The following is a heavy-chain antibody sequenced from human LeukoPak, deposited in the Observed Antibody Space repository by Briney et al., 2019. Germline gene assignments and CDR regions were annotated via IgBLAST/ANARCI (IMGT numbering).Heavy chain of an antibody. D-gene: IGHD4-17*01. CDR2: MYNNGST. Sequence: PAETLSLTCTVSGASISGYYWSWIRLPAGKGLEWIGRMYNNGSTNCNPSLKSRVSMSVDTSKNQFSLRLKSVTAADTAVYYCTRDIGSGDYVFFDSWGRGTRVTVSS. J-gene: IGHJ4*02. CDR3: TRDIGSGDYVFFDS. V-gene: IGHV4-4*07. CDR1: GASISGYY.